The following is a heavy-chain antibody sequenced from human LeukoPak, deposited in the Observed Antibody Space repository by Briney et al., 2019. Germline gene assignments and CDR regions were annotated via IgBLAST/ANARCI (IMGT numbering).Heavy chain of an antibody. D-gene: IGHD1-1*01. Sequence: ASVKVSCKASGGTFSSYAISWVRQAPGQGLEWMGGIIPIFGTANYAQKFQGRVTITADESTSTAYMELSSLRSEDTAVYYCAREVDNWNGGQRWFDPWGQGTLVTVSS. J-gene: IGHJ5*02. CDR2: IIPIFGTA. CDR1: GGTFSSYA. CDR3: AREVDNWNGGQRWFDP. V-gene: IGHV1-69*13.